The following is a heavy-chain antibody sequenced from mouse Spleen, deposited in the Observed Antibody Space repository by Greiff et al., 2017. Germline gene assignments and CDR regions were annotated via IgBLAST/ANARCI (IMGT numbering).Heavy chain of an antibody. Sequence: VQLQQSGTVLARPGASVKMSCKTSGYTFTSYWMHWVKQRPGQGLEWIGAIYPGNSDTSYNQKFKGKAKLTAVTSASTAYMELSSLTNEDSAVYYCTRSYYYPNWYFDVWGAGTTVTVPS. CDR3: TRSYYYPNWYFDV. J-gene: IGHJ1*01. D-gene: IGHD1-1*01. CDR1: GYTFTSYW. CDR2: IYPGNSDT. V-gene: IGHV1-5*01.